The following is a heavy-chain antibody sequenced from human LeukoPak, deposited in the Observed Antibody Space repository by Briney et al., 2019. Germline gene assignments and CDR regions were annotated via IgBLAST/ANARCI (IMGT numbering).Heavy chain of an antibody. D-gene: IGHD3-10*01. Sequence: SETLSLTCTVSGGFINSYYWSWIRQPPGKGLEWIGSIYYSGSTKYNPSLKSRVTISVDTSKNQFSLKLSSVTAADTAVYYCARGMYYYGSGGYYEFGYWGQGTLATV. V-gene: IGHV4-59*01. CDR2: IYYSGST. J-gene: IGHJ4*02. CDR3: ARGMYYYGSGGYYEFGY. CDR1: GGFINSYY.